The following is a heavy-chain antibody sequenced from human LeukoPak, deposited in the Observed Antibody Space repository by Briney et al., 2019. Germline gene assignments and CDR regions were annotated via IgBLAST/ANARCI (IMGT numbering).Heavy chain of an antibody. CDR1: GFTFSSYA. CDR3: TSLWFGELFLSY. CDR2: ISGSGGST. Sequence: GGSLRLSCAASGFTFSSYAMSWVRQAPGKGLEWVSAISGSGGSTYYADSVKGRFTISRDNSKNTLYLQMNSLKTEDTAVYYCTSLWFGELFLSYWGQGTLVTVSS. V-gene: IGHV3-23*01. D-gene: IGHD3-10*01. J-gene: IGHJ4*02.